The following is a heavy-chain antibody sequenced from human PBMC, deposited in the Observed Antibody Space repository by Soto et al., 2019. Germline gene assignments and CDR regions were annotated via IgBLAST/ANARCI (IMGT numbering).Heavy chain of an antibody. J-gene: IGHJ5*02. CDR1: GGTVARSRW. V-gene: IGHV4-4*02. CDR2: VYHTGDT. Sequence: PSETRSRTWLVSGGTVARSRWWSLFRQSPSRGLEWIGNVYHTGDTNFNPSLQSRVTFSVDKSNNQFSLRLTSLTAADTAVYFCAREIVTAGGNNYFDPWGPGTLVTVSS. CDR3: AREIVTAGGNNYFDP. D-gene: IGHD2-21*02.